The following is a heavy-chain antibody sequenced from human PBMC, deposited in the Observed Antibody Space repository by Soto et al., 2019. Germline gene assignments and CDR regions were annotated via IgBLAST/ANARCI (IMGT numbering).Heavy chain of an antibody. Sequence: VQVVQSEAESKKPGSSVKLSCEVSGVTFSNAAFSWVRQAPGQGLEWMGGIIPIFGGAKYAQQFQGRVEITADELTDILYMEVTSLTIDDTTVYFCARDGKYRHQAIITEYFGMDVWGKGTTVTVS. V-gene: IGHV1-69*01. CDR3: ARDGKYRHQAIITEYFGMDV. D-gene: IGHD2-2*02. CDR1: GVTFSNAA. CDR2: IIPIFGGA. J-gene: IGHJ6*04.